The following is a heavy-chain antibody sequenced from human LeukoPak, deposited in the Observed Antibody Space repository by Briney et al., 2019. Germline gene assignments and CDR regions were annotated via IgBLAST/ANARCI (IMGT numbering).Heavy chain of an antibody. CDR3: ARARGSSSAVDY. D-gene: IGHD6-6*01. J-gene: IGHJ4*02. V-gene: IGHV4-59*08. CDR2: FYYSGSS. Sequence: SETLSLTCSVSGDSISSNYWSWIRQPPGKGLEWIGYFYYSGSSKYNSSLKSRVTIFADTSKNQFSLRLSSLSAADTAVYYCARARGSSSAVDYWGQGTLVTVSP. CDR1: GDSISSNY.